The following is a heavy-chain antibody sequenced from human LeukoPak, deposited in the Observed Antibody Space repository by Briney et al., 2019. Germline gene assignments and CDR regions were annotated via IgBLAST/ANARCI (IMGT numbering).Heavy chain of an antibody. D-gene: IGHD3-22*01. J-gene: IGHJ4*02. Sequence: PGGSLRLSCAASGFTFSNYEMNWVRQAPGKGLEWVANIKQDGSEKYYVDSVKGRFTISRDNAKNSLYLQMNSLRAEDTAVYYCARAKGRDPSPYRYYYDSSGGPLDYWGQGTLVTVSS. CDR3: ARAKGRDPSPYRYYYDSSGGPLDY. CDR1: GFTFSNYE. V-gene: IGHV3-7*01. CDR2: IKQDGSEK.